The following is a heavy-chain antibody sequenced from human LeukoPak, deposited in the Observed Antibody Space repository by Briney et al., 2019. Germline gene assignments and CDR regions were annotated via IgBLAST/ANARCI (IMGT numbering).Heavy chain of an antibody. D-gene: IGHD1-26*01. J-gene: IGHJ4*02. CDR3: ARVSDGWEQYYFDY. V-gene: IGHV4-39*07. CDR2: IYYSGST. Sequence: SETLSLTCTVSGGSISSSSYYWGWIRQPPGKGLEWIRSIYYSGSTYYNPSLKSRVTISVDTSRNQFSLKLSSVTAADTAVYYCARVSDGWEQYYFDYWGQGTLVTVSS. CDR1: GGSISSSSYY.